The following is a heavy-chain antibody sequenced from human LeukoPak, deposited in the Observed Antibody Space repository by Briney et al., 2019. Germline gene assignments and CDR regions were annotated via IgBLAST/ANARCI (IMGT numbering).Heavy chain of an antibody. Sequence: GGSLRLSCAASGFTFSSYAMHWVRQAPGKGLEWVAVISYDGSNKYYADSVKGRFTISRDNSKNTLYLQMNSLRAEDTAVYYCAKDSAPPGYCSGGSCYSSDMDVWGKGTTVTISS. CDR1: GFTFSSYA. CDR3: AKDSAPPGYCSGGSCYSSDMDV. V-gene: IGHV3-30*04. CDR2: ISYDGSNK. D-gene: IGHD2-15*01. J-gene: IGHJ6*03.